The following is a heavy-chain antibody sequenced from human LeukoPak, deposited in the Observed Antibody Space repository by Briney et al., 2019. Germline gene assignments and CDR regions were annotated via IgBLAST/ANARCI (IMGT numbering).Heavy chain of an antibody. CDR1: GFTFSSYA. Sequence: SGRSLRLSCAASGFTFSSYAMSWVRQAPGKGLEWVSAISGSGGSTYYADSVKGRFTISRDNSKNTLYLQMNSLRAEDTAVYYCAKDLQDQLLLYFDYWGQGTLVTVSS. J-gene: IGHJ4*02. V-gene: IGHV3-23*01. CDR2: ISGSGGST. CDR3: AKDLQDQLLLYFDY. D-gene: IGHD2-2*01.